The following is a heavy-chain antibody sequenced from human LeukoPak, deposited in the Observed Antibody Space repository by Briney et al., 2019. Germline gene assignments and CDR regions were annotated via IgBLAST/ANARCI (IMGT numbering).Heavy chain of an antibody. CDR1: GFTFSSYW. D-gene: IGHD3-10*01. V-gene: IGHV3-7*01. CDR3: ARWGGSFGELELGH. J-gene: IGHJ4*02. CDR2: IKQDGSEK. Sequence: GGSLRLSCAASGFTFSSYWMSWVRQAPGKGLEWVANIKQDGSEKYYVDSVKGRFTISRDNAKNSLYLQMNSLRAEDTAVYYCARWGGSFGELELGHWGQGTLVTVSS.